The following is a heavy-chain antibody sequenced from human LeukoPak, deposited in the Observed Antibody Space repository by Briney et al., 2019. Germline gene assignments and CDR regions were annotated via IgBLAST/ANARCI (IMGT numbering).Heavy chain of an antibody. CDR3: AKDLFGRSY. CDR1: GFIFSSYN. V-gene: IGHV3-21*01. D-gene: IGHD3-3*01. J-gene: IGHJ4*02. Sequence: GGSLRLSCAASGFIFSSYNMNWVRQAPGKGLEWVSSISSSSSYIYYADSVKGRFTISRDNSKNTLYLQMTSLRAEDTAVYYCAKDLFGRSYWGQGTLVTVSS. CDR2: ISSSSSYI.